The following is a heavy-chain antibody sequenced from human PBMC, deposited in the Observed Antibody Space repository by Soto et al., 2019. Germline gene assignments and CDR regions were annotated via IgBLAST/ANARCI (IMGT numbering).Heavy chain of an antibody. CDR1: GGTFSSYA. V-gene: IGHV1-69*13. D-gene: IGHD6-6*01. CDR2: IIPIFGTA. J-gene: IGHJ4*02. Sequence: SVKVSCKASGGTFSSYAISWVRQAPGQGLEWMGGIIPIFGTANYAQKFQGRVTITADESTSTAYMELSSLRSEDTAVYYCARDSSSTGVFYVRRGCFDYWGQGTLVTVYS. CDR3: ARDSSSTGVFYVRRGCFDY.